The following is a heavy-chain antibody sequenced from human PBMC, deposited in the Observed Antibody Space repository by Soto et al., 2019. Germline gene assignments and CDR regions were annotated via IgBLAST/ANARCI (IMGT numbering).Heavy chain of an antibody. D-gene: IGHD2-21*01. CDR2: IYPTDSDT. Sequence: GESLKISCKGSGYTFTNNWIGWVRQMPGKGLEWMGIIYPTDSDTRYTPSFQGQVTISADRSISTAYLQWSSLKASDTAMYYCARGEYHYAMDAWGQGTTVTVSS. CDR3: ARGEYHYAMDA. J-gene: IGHJ6*02. V-gene: IGHV5-51*01. CDR1: GYTFTNNW.